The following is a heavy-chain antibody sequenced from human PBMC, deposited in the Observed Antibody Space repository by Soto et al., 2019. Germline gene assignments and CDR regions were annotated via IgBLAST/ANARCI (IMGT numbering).Heavy chain of an antibody. CDR3: AIRRGESDYGLDY. V-gene: IGHV1-8*01. CDR1: GYNFNNYE. D-gene: IGHD3-16*01. Sequence: QVQLLQSGAEVKKPGASVKISCKASGYNFNNYEINWVRQAPAQGLEWMGRTKDNSGNPLYAQNFQGRLTLIRDTYTKTAYLELTNLAYEGTALSCCAIRRGESDYGLDYWVHGTLVTVS. CDR2: TKDNSGNP. J-gene: IGHJ4*01.